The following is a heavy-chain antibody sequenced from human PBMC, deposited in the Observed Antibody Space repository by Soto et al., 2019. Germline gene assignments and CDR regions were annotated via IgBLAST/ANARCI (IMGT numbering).Heavy chain of an antibody. V-gene: IGHV1-2*04. Sequence: ASVKVSCKASGYTFTGYYMHWVRQAPGQGLEWMGWINPNSGGTNYAQKFQGWVTMTRDTSISTAYMELSRLRSDDTAVYYCAKGPLGIAAGGDYYYYMDVWGKGTTVTVSS. CDR3: AKGPLGIAAGGDYYYYMDV. J-gene: IGHJ6*03. CDR1: GYTFTGYY. D-gene: IGHD6-13*01. CDR2: INPNSGGT.